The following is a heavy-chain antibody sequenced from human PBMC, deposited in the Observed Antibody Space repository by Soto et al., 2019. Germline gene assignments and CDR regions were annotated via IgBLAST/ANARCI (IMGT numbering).Heavy chain of an antibody. CDR3: AKGRVDIVVVPAAMGFDY. CDR1: GFTFSSYA. V-gene: IGHV3-23*01. Sequence: EVQLLESGGGLVQPGGSLRLSCAASGFTFSSYAMSWVHQAPGKGLEWVSAISGSGGSTYYADSVKGRFTISRDNSKNTLYLQMNSLRAEDTAVYYCAKGRVDIVVVPAAMGFDYWGQGTLVTVSS. D-gene: IGHD2-2*03. CDR2: ISGSGGST. J-gene: IGHJ4*02.